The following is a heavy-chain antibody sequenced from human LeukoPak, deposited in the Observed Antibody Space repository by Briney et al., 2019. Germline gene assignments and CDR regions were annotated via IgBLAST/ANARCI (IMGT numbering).Heavy chain of an antibody. D-gene: IGHD3-22*01. Sequence: GGSLRLSCAASGFTFSSYEMNWVRQAPGKGLEWVSYISSSGNTIYYADSVKGRFTISRDNAKNSLYLQMNSLRAEDTALYYCARTYYDSSGYYLPFDYWGQGTLVTVSS. CDR1: GFTFSSYE. CDR2: ISSSGNTI. J-gene: IGHJ4*02. V-gene: IGHV3-48*03. CDR3: ARTYYDSSGYYLPFDY.